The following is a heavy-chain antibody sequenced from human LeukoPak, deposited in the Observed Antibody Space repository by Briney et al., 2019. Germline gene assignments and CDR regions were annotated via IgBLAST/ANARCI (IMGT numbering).Heavy chain of an antibody. CDR1: GCTFNNAW. CDR2: IKSKTDGGTR. J-gene: IGHJ5*02. CDR3: TSGRGFYYDT. V-gene: IGHV3-15*07. Sequence: GGSLRLSCAASGCTFNNAWVNWVRQAPGKGLEWVGRIKSKTDGGTRDYAAPVKGRFTISRDDSTNTLYLQMNSLTTEDTAVYYCTSGRGFYYDTWDQGTLVTVSS. D-gene: IGHD3-22*01.